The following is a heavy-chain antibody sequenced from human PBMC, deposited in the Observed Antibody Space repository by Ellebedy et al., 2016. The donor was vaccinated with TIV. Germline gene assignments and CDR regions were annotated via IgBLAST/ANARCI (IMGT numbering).Heavy chain of an antibody. CDR2: VRSKAYGGTK. V-gene: IGHV3-49*03. Sequence: GGSLRLSCTGSGFTFGDYAVIWFRQAPGKGLEWVGFVRSKAYGGTKDYAASVKGGITISRDDSRSIAYLQMNSLKTDDTAVYYCARVGGAAGERSYYYYMDVWGKGTTVTVSS. D-gene: IGHD3-16*01. J-gene: IGHJ6*03. CDR3: ARVGGAAGERSYYYYMDV. CDR1: GFTFGDYA.